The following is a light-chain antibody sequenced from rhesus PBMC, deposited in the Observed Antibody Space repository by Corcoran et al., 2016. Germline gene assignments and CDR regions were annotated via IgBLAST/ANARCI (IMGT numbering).Light chain of an antibody. CDR1: QTIGNS. CDR3: QQHNSLPYS. Sequence: DIQMTQSPSSLSAFVGDRVIITCRASQTIGNSLIWYQQKPGKVPKVLIYDTSTLQSGVPFRFSGSGYGTDFTSTISSLQPEDFATYYCQQHNSLPYSFGQGTKVEIK. CDR2: DTS. V-gene: IGKV1-44*03. J-gene: IGKJ2*01.